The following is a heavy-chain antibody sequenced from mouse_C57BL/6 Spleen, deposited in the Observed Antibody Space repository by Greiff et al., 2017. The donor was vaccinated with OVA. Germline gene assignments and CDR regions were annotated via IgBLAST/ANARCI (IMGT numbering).Heavy chain of an antibody. V-gene: IGHV1-26*01. D-gene: IGHD1-1*01. J-gene: IGHJ2*01. CDR2: INPNNGGT. CDR1: GYTFTDYY. CDR3: ARILSSYFDY. Sequence: EVQLQQSGPELVKPGASVKISCKASGYTFTDYYMNWVKQSHGKSLEWIGDINPNNGGTSYNQKFKGKATLTVDKSSSTAYMELRSLTSEDSAVYYCARILSSYFDYWGQGTTLTVSS.